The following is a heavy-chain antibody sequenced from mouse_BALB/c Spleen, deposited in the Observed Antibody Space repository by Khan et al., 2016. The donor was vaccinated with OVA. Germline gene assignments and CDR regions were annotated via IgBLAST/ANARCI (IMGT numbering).Heavy chain of an antibody. D-gene: IGHD4-1*01. V-gene: IGHV3-2*02. CDR2: ISYSGST. Sequence: EVQLQESGPGLVKPSQSLSLTCTVTGYSITRDYAWNWIRQFPGNKLEWMGYISYSGSTSYNPSLKSRISIIRDTSKNQFFLQLNSVTSEDTATYYCAMGRTYWGQGTLVTVSA. CDR3: AMGRTY. J-gene: IGHJ3*01. CDR1: GYSITRDYA.